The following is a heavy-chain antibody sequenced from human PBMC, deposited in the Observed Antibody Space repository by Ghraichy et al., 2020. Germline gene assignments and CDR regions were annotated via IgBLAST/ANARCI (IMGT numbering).Heavy chain of an antibody. J-gene: IGHJ4*02. Sequence: SVKVSCKASGGTFSSYDISWVRQEDGQGLEWMGRIIPILGRANYEQKFQGRVTITADKSTSTAYMELSSLRSEDTAVYYCAREGATGTLDYWGQGTLVTVSS. CDR1: GGTFSSYD. D-gene: IGHD1-1*01. V-gene: IGHV1-69*04. CDR3: AREGATGTLDY. CDR2: IIPILGRA.